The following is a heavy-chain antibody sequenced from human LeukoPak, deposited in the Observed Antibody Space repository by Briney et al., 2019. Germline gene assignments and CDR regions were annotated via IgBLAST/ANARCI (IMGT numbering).Heavy chain of an antibody. CDR3: ATSTGYRTGWGAFDI. D-gene: IGHD3/OR15-3a*01. J-gene: IGHJ3*02. Sequence: ASVTVSCTASGDTFSGYYMHWVRQAPGQGLEWMGWMNYNNGGTNYAQELQGRITLTRDTSISTAYLQLSSLRSDDTAVYYCATSTGYRTGWGAFDIWGQGTMVTVSS. CDR1: GDTFSGYY. V-gene: IGHV1-2*02. CDR2: MNYNNGGT.